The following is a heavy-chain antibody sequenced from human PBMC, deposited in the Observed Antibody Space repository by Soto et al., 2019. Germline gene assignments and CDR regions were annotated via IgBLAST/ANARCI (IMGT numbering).Heavy chain of an antibody. Sequence: QVQLQESGPGLVKPSQTLSLTCTVSGGSISSGGYYWSWIRQHPGKGLEWIGYIYYSGSTYYNPSLKSRVTISVDTSKNQFSLKLSSVTAXDTAXXXXXXXXXXXXXXXDYWGQGTLVTVSS. CDR2: IYYSGST. CDR3: XXXXXXXXXXXDY. J-gene: IGHJ4*02. CDR1: GGSISSGGYY. V-gene: IGHV4-31*03.